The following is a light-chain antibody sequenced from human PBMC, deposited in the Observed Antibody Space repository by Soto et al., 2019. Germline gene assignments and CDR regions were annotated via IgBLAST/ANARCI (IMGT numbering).Light chain of an antibody. CDR3: QQSYFVLGT. CDR2: GAS. J-gene: IGKJ1*01. Sequence: DIQMTQSPSSLSASVGDRVTITCRASQYIGDFLNWYQQTPGKPPKLLIFGASNLSIGVPSRFSGSGSGTEFTLTITNLQREDFATYYCQQSYFVLGTFGRGTKVEL. CDR1: QYIGDF. V-gene: IGKV1-39*01.